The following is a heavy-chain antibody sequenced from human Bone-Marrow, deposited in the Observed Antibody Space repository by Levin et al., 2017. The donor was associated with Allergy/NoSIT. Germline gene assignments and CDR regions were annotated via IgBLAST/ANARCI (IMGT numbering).Heavy chain of an antibody. D-gene: IGHD2-2*02. CDR3: AREREAYCSSTSCYTPDAFDS. V-gene: IGHV3-21*01. CDR1: GFTFSRDS. CDR2: ISSSSRYI. J-gene: IGHJ3*02. Sequence: GESLKISCAASGFTFSRDSMNWVRQAPGKGLEWVSSISSSSRYIFYADSVKGRFTISRDNAQNSLYLQMNSLRAEDTAVYYCAREREAYCSSTSCYTPDAFDSWGQGTMVTVSS.